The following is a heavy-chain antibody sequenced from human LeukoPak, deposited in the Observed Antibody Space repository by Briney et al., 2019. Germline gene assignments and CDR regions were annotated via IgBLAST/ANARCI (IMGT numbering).Heavy chain of an antibody. V-gene: IGHV3-21*01. D-gene: IGHD2-15*01. CDR3: ARAENSGRGGLDL. Sequence: PGGSLTLSCAASGFPYNIYSMNWARQAPGKGLEGVSCITCCSQYIFHAVSVEGRFTLSRQYAKNSLYLDMSSLRGDDTAVYYCARAENSGRGGLDLWGQGALVTVSS. CDR1: GFPYNIYS. J-gene: IGHJ5*02. CDR2: ITCCSQYI.